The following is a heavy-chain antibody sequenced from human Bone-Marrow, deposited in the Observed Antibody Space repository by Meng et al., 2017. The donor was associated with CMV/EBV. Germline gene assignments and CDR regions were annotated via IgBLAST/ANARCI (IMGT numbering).Heavy chain of an antibody. CDR3: AKDDQGITGTTIDAFDI. CDR1: GFTFSSYG. Sequence: GGSLRLSCAASGFTFSSYGMHWVRQAPGKGLEWVAFIRYDGSNKYYADSVKSRFTISRDNSKNTLYLQMNSLRAEDTAVYYCAKDDQGITGTTIDAFDIWGQGTMVTV. CDR2: IRYDGSNK. D-gene: IGHD1-7*01. J-gene: IGHJ3*02. V-gene: IGHV3-30*02.